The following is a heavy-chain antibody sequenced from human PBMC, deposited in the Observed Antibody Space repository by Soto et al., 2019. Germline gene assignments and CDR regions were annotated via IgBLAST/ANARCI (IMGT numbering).Heavy chain of an antibody. D-gene: IGHD2-21*02. J-gene: IGHJ4*02. CDR3: ARSFVVVTALDY. V-gene: IGHV1-3*01. Sequence: EASVKVSCKASGYTFTSYAMHWVRQAPGQRLEWMGWINAGNGNTKYSQKFQGRVTITRDTSASTAYMELSSLRSEDTAVYYCARSFVVVTALDYGGQGTLVTVPS. CDR2: INAGNGNT. CDR1: GYTFTSYA.